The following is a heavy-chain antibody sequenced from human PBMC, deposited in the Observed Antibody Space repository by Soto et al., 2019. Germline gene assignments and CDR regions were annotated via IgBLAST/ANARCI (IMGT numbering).Heavy chain of an antibody. CDR2: ISAYNGNT. V-gene: IGHV1-18*01. CDR1: GYTFTSYG. Sequence: QVQLVQSGAEVKKPGASVKVSCKASGYTFTSYGISWVRQAPGQGLEGMGWISAYNGNTNYAQKLQGRVTMTTDKSTSTAYMDLRSLRSDDTAVYYCVRDRVGQLGATDGMDVWGQGTTVTVSS. D-gene: IGHD3-16*01. CDR3: VRDRVGQLGATDGMDV. J-gene: IGHJ6*02.